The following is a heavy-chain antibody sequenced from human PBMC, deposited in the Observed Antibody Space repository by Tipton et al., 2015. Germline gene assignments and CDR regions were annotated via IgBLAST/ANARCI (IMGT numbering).Heavy chain of an antibody. V-gene: IGHV4-39*07. D-gene: IGHD5-12*01. J-gene: IGHJ5*02. Sequence: LRLSCTVSGGSISTSAYYWVWIRQPPGKGLEFFGSIFYSGSTFYNPSLKSRVTISIDTSKDQFSLKLTSVTAADTAVYYCARDSGYGTVAHWGRGSLATVSS. CDR1: GGSISTSAYY. CDR2: IFYSGST. CDR3: ARDSGYGTVAH.